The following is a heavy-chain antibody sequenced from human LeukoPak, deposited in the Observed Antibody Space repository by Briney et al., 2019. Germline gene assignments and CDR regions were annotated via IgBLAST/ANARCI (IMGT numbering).Heavy chain of an antibody. CDR3: ARDKGDYDTSGSLFVF. V-gene: IGHV3-23*01. CDR1: GFAFSSYA. D-gene: IGHD3-22*01. J-gene: IGHJ4*02. CDR2: ISGSGGDT. Sequence: GGSLRLSCAASGFAFSSYATSWVRQAPGKGLEWVSAISGSGGDTWYADSVRGRFTISRDNSKNTLYMQVNSLRAEDTAVYYCARDKGDYDTSGSLFVFGGQGTLVTVSS.